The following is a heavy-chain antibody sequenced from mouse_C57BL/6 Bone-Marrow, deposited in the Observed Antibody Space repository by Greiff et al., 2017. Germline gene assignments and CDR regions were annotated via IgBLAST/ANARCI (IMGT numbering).Heavy chain of an antibody. V-gene: IGHV1-55*01. D-gene: IGHD1-1*01. CDR1: GYTFTSYW. CDR2: IYPGSGST. J-gene: IGHJ3*01. Sequence: VQLQQSGAELVKPGASVKMSCKASGYTFTSYWITWVKQRPGQGLEWIGDIYPGSGSTNYNEKFKSKATLTVDTSSSPAYMQLSSLTSEDSAVYYCARWGYYGSSPFAYWGQGTLVTVSA. CDR3: ARWGYYGSSPFAY.